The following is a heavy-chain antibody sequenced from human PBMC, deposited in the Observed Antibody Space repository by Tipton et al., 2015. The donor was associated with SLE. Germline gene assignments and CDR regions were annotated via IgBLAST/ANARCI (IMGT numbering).Heavy chain of an antibody. CDR3: ARNNIEYNNSWYWFDP. V-gene: IGHV1-69*13. D-gene: IGHD6-13*01. CDR1: GGTFSSYA. J-gene: IGHJ5*02. Sequence: QSGAEVKKPGASVKVSCKASGGTFSSYAISWVRQAPGQGLEWMGGIIPIFGTANYAQKFQGRVTITADESTSTAYMELSSLRSEDTAVYYCARNNIEYNNSWYWFDPWGQGTLVTVSS. CDR2: IIPIFGTA.